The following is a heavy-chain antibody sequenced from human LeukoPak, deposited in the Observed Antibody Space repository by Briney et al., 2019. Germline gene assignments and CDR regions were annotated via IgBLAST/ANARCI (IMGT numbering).Heavy chain of an antibody. J-gene: IGHJ4*02. CDR3: ASTLGDYYGSGMFY. Sequence: GGSLRLSCAASGFTVSSNYMSWVRQAPGKGLEWVSVIYSGGSTYYADSVKGRFTISRDNSKNTLYLQMNSLRAEDTAVYYCASTLGDYYGSGMFYWGQGTLVTVSS. D-gene: IGHD3-10*01. CDR2: IYSGGST. V-gene: IGHV3-66*01. CDR1: GFTVSSNY.